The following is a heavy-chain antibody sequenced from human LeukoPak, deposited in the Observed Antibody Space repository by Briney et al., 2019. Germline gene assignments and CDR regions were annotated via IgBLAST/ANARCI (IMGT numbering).Heavy chain of an antibody. CDR1: GFIFSSYA. CDR2: ISGSGGST. CDR3: ARGTSEAPGVDY. J-gene: IGHJ4*02. Sequence: GGSLRLSCAAPGFIFSSYAMSWVRQAPGKGLEWVSGISGSGGSTYYADSVKGRFTISRDNAKNMLYLQMSSLRAEDTAVYYCARGTSEAPGVDYWGQGTLVTVSS. V-gene: IGHV3-23*01. D-gene: IGHD2-2*01.